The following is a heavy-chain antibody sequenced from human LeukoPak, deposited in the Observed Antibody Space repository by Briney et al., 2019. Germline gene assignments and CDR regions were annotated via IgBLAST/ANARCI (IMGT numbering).Heavy chain of an antibody. CDR2: IWFDGSNK. CDR3: ARELPPVMKYYFDY. CDR1: GFSFSSYG. V-gene: IGHV3-33*01. Sequence: GRSLRLSCAASGFSFSSYGMHWVRQAPGKGLKWVAVIWFDGSNKYYADSVKGRFTISRDNSKNTLYLQMDSLRAEDTAVYYCARELPPVMKYYFDYWGQGTLVTVSS. D-gene: IGHD4-11*01. J-gene: IGHJ4*02.